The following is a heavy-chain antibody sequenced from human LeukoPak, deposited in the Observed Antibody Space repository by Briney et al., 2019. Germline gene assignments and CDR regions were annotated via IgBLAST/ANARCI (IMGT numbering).Heavy chain of an antibody. CDR2: IYYSGST. CDR3: ARGGYYYYYGMDI. V-gene: IGHV4-31*03. Sequence: SETLCLTCTVSGGSISSGGYYWSWIRQHPGKGLEWIGYIYYSGSTYYNPSLESRVTISIDTSKSQFSLKLSSVTAADTAVYYCARGGYYYYYGMDIRGHGTTGTVSS. D-gene: IGHD2-15*01. J-gene: IGHJ6*02. CDR1: GGSISSGGYY.